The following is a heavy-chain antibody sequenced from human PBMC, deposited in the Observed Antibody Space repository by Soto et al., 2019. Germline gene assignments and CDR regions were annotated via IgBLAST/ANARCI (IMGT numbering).Heavy chain of an antibody. CDR1: GFTFSSYA. J-gene: IGHJ4*02. CDR3: AKEPMNKWELLMWGTDFDY. D-gene: IGHD1-26*01. Sequence: GGSLILSCAASGFTFSSYAMSWVRQAPGKGLEWVSAISGSGGSTYYADSVKGRFTISRDNSKNTLYLQMNSLRAEDKAVYYCAKEPMNKWELLMWGTDFDYWGQGTLVTVSS. V-gene: IGHV3-23*01. CDR2: ISGSGGST.